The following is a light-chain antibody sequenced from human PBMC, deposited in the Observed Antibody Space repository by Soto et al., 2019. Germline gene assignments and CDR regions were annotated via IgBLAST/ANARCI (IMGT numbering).Light chain of an antibody. CDR2: GAS. Sequence: EIVMTQSPATLSVSPGERATLSCRASQTVSSNLAWYQQKPGQAPTLLIYGASTRATAIPAMFSGSGSGTEFTLTIGSLQSEDFAIYYCQQYNKWPLTFGGGTKVETK. CDR3: QQYNKWPLT. CDR1: QTVSSN. V-gene: IGKV3D-15*01. J-gene: IGKJ4*01.